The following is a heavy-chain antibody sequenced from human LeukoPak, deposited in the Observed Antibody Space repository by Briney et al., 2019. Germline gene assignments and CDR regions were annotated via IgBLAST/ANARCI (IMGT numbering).Heavy chain of an antibody. CDR3: AREQTGDQNFDC. CDR2: TYYRSKWYN. Sequence: SQTLSLTCAISGDSVSSNTAAWNWLRQSPSRGLEWLGRTYYRSKWYNNYAVSVKSRISINPDTSKNQFPLQLKSVTPEDTAVYYCAREQTGDQNFDCWGQGTLVTVSS. D-gene: IGHD7-27*01. J-gene: IGHJ4*02. CDR1: GDSVSSNTAA. V-gene: IGHV6-1*01.